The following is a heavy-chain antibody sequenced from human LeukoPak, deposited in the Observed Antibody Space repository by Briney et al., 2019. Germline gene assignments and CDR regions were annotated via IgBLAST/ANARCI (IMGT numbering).Heavy chain of an antibody. CDR2: LTRTSSAT. V-gene: IGHV3-48*01. J-gene: IGHJ5*01. CDR1: GFRFSSYD. Sequence: HTGGSLRLSCVGSGFRFSSYDMNWVRQAPGRGLEWLSYLTRTSSATWYADSVKGRFTIFRDNAKSSLYLQMNSLRVEDTAVYYCATGGSEYRSDWFDSWGQGTLVTVSS. CDR3: ATGGSEYRSDWFDS. D-gene: IGHD5-18*01.